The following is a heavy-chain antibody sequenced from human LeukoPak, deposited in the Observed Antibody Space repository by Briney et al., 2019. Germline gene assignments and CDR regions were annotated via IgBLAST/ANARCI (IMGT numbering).Heavy chain of an antibody. CDR1: GGSISDYY. CDR2: IYTSGSS. J-gene: IGHJ6*02. Sequence: SETLSLTCTVSGGSISDYYWSWIRQPPGKGLEWIGRIYTSGSSNYNPSPKRRATMSVDTSKTQFYLKLSSVTAADTAVYYCARDKRDIVVVPAQPTGMDVWGQGTTVTVSS. D-gene: IGHD2-2*01. CDR3: ARDKRDIVVVPAQPTGMDV. V-gene: IGHV4-4*07.